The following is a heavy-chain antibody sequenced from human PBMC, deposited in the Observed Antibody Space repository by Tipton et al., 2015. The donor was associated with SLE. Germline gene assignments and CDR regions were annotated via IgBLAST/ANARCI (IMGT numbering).Heavy chain of an antibody. V-gene: IGHV4-31*03. J-gene: IGHJ2*01. CDR2: IYYSEST. CDR3: ARRLAARPLPYWDFDL. D-gene: IGHD6-6*01. Sequence: TLSLTCTVSGVAISSGGYYWSWIRQHPGKGLEWIGYIYYSESTSCNPSLKSRITMSVDTSKKQFSLKLNSVTAADTAVYFCARRLAARPLPYWDFDLWGRGTLVTVSS. CDR1: GVAISSGGYY.